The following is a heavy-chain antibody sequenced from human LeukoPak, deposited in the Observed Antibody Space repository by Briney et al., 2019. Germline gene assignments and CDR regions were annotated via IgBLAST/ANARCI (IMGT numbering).Heavy chain of an antibody. CDR3: GLSGNYYYYYMDV. CDR2: IIPIFGIP. V-gene: IGHV1-69*13. Sequence: ASVKVSCKASGYTFTGYYMHWVRQAPGQGLEWMGGIIPIFGIPDSAQKFQGRLTITADESTTTAYMELSSLRSDDTAIYYCGLSGNYYYYYMDVWGKGTTVTISS. CDR1: GYTFTGYY. D-gene: IGHD6-25*01. J-gene: IGHJ6*03.